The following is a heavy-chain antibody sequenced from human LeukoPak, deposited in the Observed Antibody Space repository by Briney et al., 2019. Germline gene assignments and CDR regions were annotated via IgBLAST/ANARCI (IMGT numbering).Heavy chain of an antibody. CDR2: ISSSSSTI. J-gene: IGHJ5*02. V-gene: IGHV3-48*01. CDR3: ARDGGNIVLWFDP. Sequence: TGGSLRLSCAASGFTFSSYSMNWVRQAPGKGLERVSYISSSSSTIYYADSVKGRFTISRDNAKNSLYLQTNSLRAEDTAVYYCARDGGNIVLWFDPWGQGTLVTVSS. D-gene: IGHD2/OR15-2a*01. CDR1: GFTFSSYS.